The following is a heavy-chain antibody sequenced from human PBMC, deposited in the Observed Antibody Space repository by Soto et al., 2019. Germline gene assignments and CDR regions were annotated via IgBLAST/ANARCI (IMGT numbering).Heavy chain of an antibody. CDR2: IYYSGST. Sequence: SETLSLTCTVSGDSITSNSYFWAWIRQPPGKGLEWIGSIYYSGSTYYNPSLKSRVTISVDRSKNQFSLKLSSVTAADTAVYYCARVGDGFNWFDPWGQGTLVTVSS. J-gene: IGHJ5*02. V-gene: IGHV4-39*07. CDR1: GDSITSNSYF. D-gene: IGHD5-12*01. CDR3: ARVGDGFNWFDP.